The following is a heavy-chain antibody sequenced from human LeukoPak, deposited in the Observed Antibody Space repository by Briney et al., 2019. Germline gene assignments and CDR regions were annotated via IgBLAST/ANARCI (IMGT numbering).Heavy chain of an antibody. D-gene: IGHD4-17*01. CDR1: AFTFSSYG. J-gene: IGHJ3*02. Sequence: PGRSLRLSCAASAFTFSSYGMHWVRQAPGKGLGWVAVISYDGSNKYYADSVKGRFTISRDNSKNTLYLQMNSLRAEDTAVYYCANSHPPYAVTTDDAFDIWGQGTMVTVSS. CDR2: ISYDGSNK. CDR3: ANSHPPYAVTTDDAFDI. V-gene: IGHV3-30*18.